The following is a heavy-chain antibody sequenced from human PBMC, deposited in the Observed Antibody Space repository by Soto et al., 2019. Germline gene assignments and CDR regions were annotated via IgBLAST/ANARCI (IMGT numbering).Heavy chain of an antibody. CDR1: GGSISSGGYS. CDR2: IYYSGST. V-gene: IGHV4-30-2*02. CDR3: ARRYGYAFDI. Sequence: PSETLSLTCAVSGGSISSGGYSWSWIRQPPGKGLEWIGYIYYSGSTNYNPSLKSRVTISVDRSKNQFSLKLSSVTAADTAVYYCARRYGYAFDIWGQGTMVTVSS. J-gene: IGHJ3*02. D-gene: IGHD4-17*01.